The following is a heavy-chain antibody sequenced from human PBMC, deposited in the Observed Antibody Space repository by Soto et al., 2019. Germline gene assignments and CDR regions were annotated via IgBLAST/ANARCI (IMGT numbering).Heavy chain of an antibody. CDR2: IIPIFGTA. Sequence: QVQLVQSGAEVKKPGSSVKVSSKASGGTFSSYAISWVRQAPGQGLEWMGGIIPIFGTANYAQKFQGRVTITADESTRTAYMELSSLRSEDTDVYYCARASIYSSGWQSSYWYFDLWGRGTLVTVSS. D-gene: IGHD6-19*01. V-gene: IGHV1-69*01. CDR3: ARASIYSSGWQSSYWYFDL. CDR1: GGTFSSYA. J-gene: IGHJ2*01.